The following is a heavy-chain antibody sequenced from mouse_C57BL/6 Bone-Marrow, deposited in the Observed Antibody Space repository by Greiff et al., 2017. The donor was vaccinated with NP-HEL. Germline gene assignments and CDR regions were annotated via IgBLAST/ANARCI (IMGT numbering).Heavy chain of an antibody. CDR2: IDPNSGGT. V-gene: IGHV1-72*01. D-gene: IGHD1-1*01. Sequence: LQQSGAELVKPGASVKLSCKASGYTFTSYWMHWVKQRPGRGLEWIGRIDPNSGGTKYNEKVKSKATLTVDKPSSTAYMQLSSLTSEDSAVYYCARERITTVVAPFAYWGQGTLVTVSA. CDR3: ARERITTVVAPFAY. J-gene: IGHJ3*01. CDR1: GYTFTSYW.